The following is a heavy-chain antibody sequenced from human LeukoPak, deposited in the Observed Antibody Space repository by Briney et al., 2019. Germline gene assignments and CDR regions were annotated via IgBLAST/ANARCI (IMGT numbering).Heavy chain of an antibody. D-gene: IGHD3-3*01. Sequence: ASEPLSLPCAVSGYSISSGYAWDWIRQSPGKGLGWIGNIYSSGSTYYNPSLKSRVTISVDTSKNQFSLSLNSVTAADTAVYYCARRKTLFWYFDYWGQGTLVTVSS. CDR1: GYSISSGYA. J-gene: IGHJ4*02. CDR2: IYSSGST. CDR3: ARRKTLFWYFDY. V-gene: IGHV4-38-2*01.